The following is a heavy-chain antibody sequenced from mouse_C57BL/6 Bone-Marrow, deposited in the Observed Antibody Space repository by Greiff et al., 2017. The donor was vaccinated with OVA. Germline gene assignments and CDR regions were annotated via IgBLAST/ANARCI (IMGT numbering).Heavy chain of an antibody. V-gene: IGHV14-4*01. CDR2: IDPENGDT. CDR1: GFNIKDDY. Sequence: VQLKESGAELVRPGASVKLSCTASGFNIKDDYMHWVKLRPEQGLEWIGWIDPENGDTEYASKFQGKATITADTSSNTAYLQLSSLTSEDTAVYYCTLYYYGSSWFAYWGQGTLVTVSA. CDR3: TLYYYGSSWFAY. D-gene: IGHD1-1*01. J-gene: IGHJ3*01.